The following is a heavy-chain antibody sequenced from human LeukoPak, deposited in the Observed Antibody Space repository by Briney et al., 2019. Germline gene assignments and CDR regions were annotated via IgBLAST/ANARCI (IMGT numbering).Heavy chain of an antibody. CDR3: ARDKVLVAPTNHPFVGWFDP. D-gene: IGHD2-15*01. V-gene: IGHV3-21*01. CDR2: ISNTGTYT. J-gene: IGHJ5*02. CDR1: GFTFSSYS. Sequence: GGSLRLSCAASGFTFSSYSMNWVRQAPGKGLEWVSSISNTGTYTDYADSVKGRFTISRDNAKGSLYLQMNTLRAEDTALYFCARDKVLVAPTNHPFVGWFDPWGQGTLVTVSS.